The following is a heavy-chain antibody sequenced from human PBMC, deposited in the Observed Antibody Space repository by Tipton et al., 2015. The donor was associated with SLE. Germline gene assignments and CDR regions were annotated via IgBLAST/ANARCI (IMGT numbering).Heavy chain of an antibody. Sequence: LRLSCTVSGGSISSSSYYWGWIRQPPGKGLEWIGSIYYSGSTYYNPSLKSRVTISVDMSKNQFSLKLSSVTAADTAVYYCARVRSDIVVVVAAAYAFDIWGQGTMVTVSS. D-gene: IGHD2-15*01. CDR2: IYYSGST. CDR1: GGSISSSSYY. V-gene: IGHV4-39*07. J-gene: IGHJ3*02. CDR3: ARVRSDIVVVVAAAYAFDI.